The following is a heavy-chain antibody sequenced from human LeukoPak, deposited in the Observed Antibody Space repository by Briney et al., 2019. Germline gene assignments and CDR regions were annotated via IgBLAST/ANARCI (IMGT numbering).Heavy chain of an antibody. D-gene: IGHD3-22*01. V-gene: IGHV3-30*02. CDR2: IRYDGSNK. CDR1: GFTFIDYG. CDR3: AKAGAMILQHYFDY. J-gene: IGHJ4*02. Sequence: SLRLSXTGSGFTFIDYGINWVRQAPGKGLEWVTFIRYDGSNKYYADSVKGRFTISRDNSKNTLYLHMNSLRPEDTALYYCAKAGAMILQHYFDYWGQGTLVTVSS.